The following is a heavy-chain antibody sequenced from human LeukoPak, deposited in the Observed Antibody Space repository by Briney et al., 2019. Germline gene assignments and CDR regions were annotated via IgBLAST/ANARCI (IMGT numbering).Heavy chain of an antibody. CDR2: ISSDGSNK. D-gene: IGHD4-23*01. V-gene: IGHV3-30-3*01. J-gene: IGHJ1*01. CDR1: GFTFSSYA. Sequence: PGRSVRLSCAASGFTFSSYAVHWVRQAPGRGLEWGALISSDGSNKYYADSVKGRFTISRDNSKNTLNLQMNSLRVEDTAVYYCARDVRADGGNPGFFQYWGQGTLVTVSS. CDR3: ARDVRADGGNPGFFQY.